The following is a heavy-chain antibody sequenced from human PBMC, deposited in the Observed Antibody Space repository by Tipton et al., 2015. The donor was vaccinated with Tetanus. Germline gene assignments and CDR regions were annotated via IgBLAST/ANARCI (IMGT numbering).Heavy chain of an antibody. CDR1: GGSITSGAYL. D-gene: IGHD7-27*01. J-gene: IGHJ2*01. V-gene: IGHV4-30-2*01. Sequence: TLSLTCAVSGGSITSGAYLWGWIRQPPGKGLEWIGYIYHSGSPYYNPSLKSRVTLSVDTSMNQFSLQLSSATAADTAVYFCARLFNWGSGYFFFDLWGRGTLVTVSS. CDR3: ARLFNWGSGYFFFDL. CDR2: IYHSGSP.